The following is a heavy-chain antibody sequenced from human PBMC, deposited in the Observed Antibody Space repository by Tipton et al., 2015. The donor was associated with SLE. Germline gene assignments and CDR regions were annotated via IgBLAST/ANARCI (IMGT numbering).Heavy chain of an antibody. V-gene: IGHV4-34*01. CDR1: GGSFSGYY. Sequence: TLSLTCAVYGGSFSGYYWSWIRQPPGKGLEWIGEINHSGSTNYNPSLKSRVTISVDTSKNQFSLKLISVTAADTAVYYCARKPLDTVTTGWFDPWGQGTLVTVSS. D-gene: IGHD4-11*01. J-gene: IGHJ5*02. CDR3: ARKPLDTVTTGWFDP. CDR2: INHSGST.